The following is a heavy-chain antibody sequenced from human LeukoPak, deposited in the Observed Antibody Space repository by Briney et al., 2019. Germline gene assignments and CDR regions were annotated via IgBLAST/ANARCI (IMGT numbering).Heavy chain of an antibody. CDR3: TTDWLTAMDPTSFDY. CDR1: GFTFSNAW. CDR2: IKSKTDGGTT. D-gene: IGHD5-18*01. J-gene: IGHJ4*02. Sequence: GGSLRLSCAASGFTFSNAWMSRVRQAPGKGLEWVGRIKSKTDGGTTDYAAPVKGRFTISRDDSKNTLYLQMNSLKTEDTAVYYCTTDWLTAMDPTSFDYWGQGTLVTVSS. V-gene: IGHV3-15*01.